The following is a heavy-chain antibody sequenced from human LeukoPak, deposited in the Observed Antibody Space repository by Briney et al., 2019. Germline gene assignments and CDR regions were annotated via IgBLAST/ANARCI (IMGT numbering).Heavy chain of an antibody. Sequence: SQTLSLTCTVSGGSISSTSYYWGWIRQPPGKGLEWIGTIYYSGSTYYNPSLKSRVTISVDTSKNQFSLKLSSVAAADTAVYFCTRDLAGHFGGFYFDYWGQGTLVTVSS. D-gene: IGHD2-21*01. V-gene: IGHV4-39*07. J-gene: IGHJ4*02. CDR1: GGSISSTSYY. CDR2: IYYSGST. CDR3: TRDLAGHFGGFYFDY.